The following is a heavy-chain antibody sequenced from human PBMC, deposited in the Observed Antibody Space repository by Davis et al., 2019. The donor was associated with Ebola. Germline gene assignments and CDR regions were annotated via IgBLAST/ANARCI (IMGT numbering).Heavy chain of an antibody. CDR2: INSDGSST. CDR1: GFTFSSYW. D-gene: IGHD6-25*01. CDR3: ARDAAPNWFDP. Sequence: GESLKISCAASGFTFSSYWMHWVRQAPGEGLVWVSRINSDGSSTSYADSVKGRFTISRDNAKNTLYLQMNSLRAEDKAVYYCARDAAPNWFDPWGQGTLVTVSS. J-gene: IGHJ5*02. V-gene: IGHV3-74*01.